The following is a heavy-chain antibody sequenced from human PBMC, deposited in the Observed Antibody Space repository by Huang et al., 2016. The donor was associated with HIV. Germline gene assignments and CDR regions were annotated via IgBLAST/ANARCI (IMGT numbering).Heavy chain of an antibody. D-gene: IGHD3-22*01. CDR1: GYAFTSYY. J-gene: IGHJ4*02. CDR3: ARDRDFYDSSGYWGFNYFDY. Sequence: QVQLVQSGAEVKKPGASVKVSCKASGYAFTSYYMHWVRQAPGQGLEWMGIINPSDGSTSYAQKFQVRVTTTRDTSTNTVFMELSSLRSEDTAVYYCARDRDFYDSSGYWGFNYFDYWGQGTLVTVSS. CDR2: INPSDGST. V-gene: IGHV1-46*01.